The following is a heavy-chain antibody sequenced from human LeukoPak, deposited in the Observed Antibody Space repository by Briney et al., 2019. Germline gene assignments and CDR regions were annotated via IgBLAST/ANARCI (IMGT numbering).Heavy chain of an antibody. CDR3: ARDSSVAGTTFDL. Sequence: PGGSLRLSCGASGFTVSSNYMSWVRQAPGKGLEWVSVIYSGGSTYYADSVKGRFTISRDNSKNTLYLQMNSLRAEDTAVYYCARDSSVAGTTFDLWGQGTLVTVSS. V-gene: IGHV3-53*01. CDR1: GFTVSSNY. D-gene: IGHD6-19*01. CDR2: IYSGGST. J-gene: IGHJ4*02.